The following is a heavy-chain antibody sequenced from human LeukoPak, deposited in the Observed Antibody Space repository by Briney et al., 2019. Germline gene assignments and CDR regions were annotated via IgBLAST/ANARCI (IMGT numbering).Heavy chain of an antibody. J-gene: IGHJ4*02. V-gene: IGHV1-18*04. CDR1: GYTFTSYG. Sequence: ASVKVSCKASGYTFTSYGISWVRQAPGQGLEWMGWISAYNGNTSYAQKLQGRVTMTTDTSTSTAYMELRSLRSDDTAVYYCARSIVATIWPFEDYWGQGTLVTVSS. D-gene: IGHD5-12*01. CDR2: ISAYNGNT. CDR3: ARSIVATIWPFEDY.